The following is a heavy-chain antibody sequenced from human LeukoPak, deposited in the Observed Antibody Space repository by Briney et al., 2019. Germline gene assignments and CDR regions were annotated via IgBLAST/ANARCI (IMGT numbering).Heavy chain of an antibody. CDR3: ARDHPVGATSS. J-gene: IGHJ5*02. Sequence: SVKVSCKASGGTFSSYAISWVRQAPGQGLEWMGRIIPILGIANYAQKFQGRVTITADKSTSAAYMELSSLRSEDTAVYYCARDHPVGATSSWGQGTLVTVSS. CDR1: GGTFSSYA. CDR2: IIPILGIA. V-gene: IGHV1-69*04. D-gene: IGHD1-26*01.